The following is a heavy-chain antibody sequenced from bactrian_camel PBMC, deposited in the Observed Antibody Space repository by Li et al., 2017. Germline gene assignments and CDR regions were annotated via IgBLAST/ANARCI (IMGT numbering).Heavy chain of an antibody. D-gene: IGHD6*01. Sequence: VESGGGLVQPGGSLRLSCAASGFTFSSSWMFWDRQAPGKGLEWASHIHTGTGTTSYADSVKGRFTISKDNTENTLYLQLNSLKTEDTAMYYCAKAEYGGSSYKFWGQGTQVTVS. V-gene: IGHV3S1*01. CDR1: GFTFSSSW. CDR2: IHTGTGTT. J-gene: IGHJ4*01. CDR3: AKAEYGGSSYKF.